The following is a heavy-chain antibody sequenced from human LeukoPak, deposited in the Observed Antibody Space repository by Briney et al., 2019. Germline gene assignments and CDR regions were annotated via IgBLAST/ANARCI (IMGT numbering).Heavy chain of an antibody. J-gene: IGHJ1*01. Sequence: GASVKLSCKASGYTFTSYYMHWVRQAPGQGLEWMGIINPSGGSTSYAQKFQGRVTMTRDTSTSTVYMELSSLRSEDTAVYYCARGGIVVVPAAMAYFQHWGQGTLVTVSS. V-gene: IGHV1-46*03. CDR1: GYTFTSYY. CDR2: INPSGGST. CDR3: ARGGIVVVPAAMAYFQH. D-gene: IGHD2-2*01.